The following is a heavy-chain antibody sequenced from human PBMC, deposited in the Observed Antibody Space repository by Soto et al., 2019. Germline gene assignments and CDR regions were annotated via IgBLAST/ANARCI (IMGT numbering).Heavy chain of an antibody. Sequence: GGSLRLSCAASGFTFSSYAMHWVRQAPGKGLEWVAVISYDGSNKYYADSVKGRFTISRDNSKNTLYLQMNSLRAEDTAVYYCARDRGYYDSSGAYYFDYWGQGTLVTVSS. J-gene: IGHJ4*02. CDR3: ARDRGYYDSSGAYYFDY. CDR1: GFTFSSYA. V-gene: IGHV3-30-3*01. CDR2: ISYDGSNK. D-gene: IGHD3-22*01.